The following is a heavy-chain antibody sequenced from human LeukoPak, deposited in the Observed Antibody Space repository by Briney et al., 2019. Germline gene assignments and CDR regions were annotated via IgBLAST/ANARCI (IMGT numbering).Heavy chain of an antibody. D-gene: IGHD2-21*02. CDR3: ARDLNCGGDCYPTDPYYYYYGMGV. CDR2: ISSSGSNI. Sequence: AGSLCLSCAAYGGTFSSYNMNWIRQPPGKGLEWVWVISSSGSNIYYPDSVKGRFTNTRDNAKNSLYLQLNSLRAEDTAVYYCARDLNCGGDCYPTDPYYYYYGMGVWGPGTTVTVSS. J-gene: IGHJ6*01. V-gene: IGHV3-21*01. CDR1: GGTFSSYN.